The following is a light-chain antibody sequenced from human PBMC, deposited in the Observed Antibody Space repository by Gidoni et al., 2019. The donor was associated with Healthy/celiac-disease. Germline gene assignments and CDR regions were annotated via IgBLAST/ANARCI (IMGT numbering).Light chain of an antibody. CDR1: KLGDKY. CDR3: QAWDSSTYV. V-gene: IGLV3-1*01. CDR2: QDS. J-gene: IGLJ2*01. Sequence: SYELPQPPSVSVSPGQTASITCSGDKLGDKYACWYQQKPGQSPVLVIYQDSKRPSGIPERFSGSNSGNTATLTISGTQAMDEADYYCQAWDSSTYVFGGGTKLTVL.